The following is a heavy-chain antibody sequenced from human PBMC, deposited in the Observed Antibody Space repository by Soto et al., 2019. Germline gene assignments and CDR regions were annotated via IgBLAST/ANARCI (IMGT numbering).Heavy chain of an antibody. J-gene: IGHJ4*02. CDR3: ARGGTPTDY. V-gene: IGHV1-18*01. Sequence: QVQLVQSGAEVKKPGASVKVSCKASGYTFTNFGISWVRQAPGQGLEWMGWISAYNGNTNYAQNFPGRVTMTTDTPTSTASMDLRSLRSDDTAGYYCARGGTPTDYWGQGTLVTVSS. CDR2: ISAYNGNT. CDR1: GYTFTNFG. D-gene: IGHD3-16*01.